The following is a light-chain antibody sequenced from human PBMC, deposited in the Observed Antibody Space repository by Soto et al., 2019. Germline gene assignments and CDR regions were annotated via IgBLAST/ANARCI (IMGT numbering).Light chain of an antibody. CDR2: AAS. CDR1: QGIRNF. Sequence: DIQMTQSPTSLSASVGDRVTITCRASQGIRNFVAWYQQKPGKAPKLLIYAASTFQSGFPSRFSGSGSGTDITLTVNSLQHEDVATYSCQKYSSVPVFGPGTKVEIK. V-gene: IGKV1-27*01. CDR3: QKYSSVPV. J-gene: IGKJ3*01.